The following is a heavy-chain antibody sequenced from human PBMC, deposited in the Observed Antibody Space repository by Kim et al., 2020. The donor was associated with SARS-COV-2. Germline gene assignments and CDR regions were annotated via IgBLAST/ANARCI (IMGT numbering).Heavy chain of an antibody. CDR1: GFTFSSYD. CDR3: ARGRCYYDFWSGFKGGEYCFDP. CDR2: NDTAGDT. V-gene: IGHV3-13*01. Sequence: GGSLRLSCAVSGFTFSSYDMNWVRQATGKGLEWVSANDTAGDTYYPGSVKGRFTISRENAKNSLYLQMNSQSAGDQAVYYCARGRCYYDFWSGFKGGEYCFDPWGQGTLVTVSS. J-gene: IGHJ5*02. D-gene: IGHD3-3*01.